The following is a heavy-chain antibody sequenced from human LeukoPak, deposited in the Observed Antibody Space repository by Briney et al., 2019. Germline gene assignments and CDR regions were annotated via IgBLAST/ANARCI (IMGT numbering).Heavy chain of an antibody. V-gene: IGHV3-23*01. CDR3: ANSGYCSSTSCYTTGRSGY. J-gene: IGHJ4*02. D-gene: IGHD2-2*02. CDR1: GFTFSSYA. Sequence: GGSLRLSCAASGFTFSSYAMSWVRQAPGKGLEWVSAISGSGGSTYYADSVKGRLTISRDNSKNTLYLQMNSLRAEDTAVYYCANSGYCSSTSCYTTGRSGYWGQGTLVTVSS. CDR2: ISGSGGST.